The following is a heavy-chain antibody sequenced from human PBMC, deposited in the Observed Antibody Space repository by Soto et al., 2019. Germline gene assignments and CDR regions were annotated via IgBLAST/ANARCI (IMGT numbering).Heavy chain of an antibody. CDR2: IYYSGST. J-gene: IGHJ4*02. D-gene: IGHD3-10*01. CDR3: ARGNNVSGSYYSDY. Sequence: SKTLSLTCTVSGGSISSGDYYWSWIRQPPGKGLEWIGYIYYSGSTYYNPSLKSRVTISVGTSKNQFSLKLTSVTAADTAVFYCARGNNVSGSYYSDYWGQGTLVTVSS. V-gene: IGHV4-30-4*01. CDR1: GGSISSGDYY.